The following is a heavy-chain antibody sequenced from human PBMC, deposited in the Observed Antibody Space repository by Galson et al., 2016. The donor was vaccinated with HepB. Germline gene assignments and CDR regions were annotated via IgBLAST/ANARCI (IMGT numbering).Heavy chain of an antibody. V-gene: IGHV3-66*02. CDR2: LYSGGTT. Sequence: SLRLSCAVSGFTVSSHYMSWVRQAPGKGLECVSVLYSGGTTDYAGSVKGRFTLSRDESKNTLYLQMNSLRGDDTAVYFCARDELRYGMDVWGKGTTVTVSS. D-gene: IGHD4-23*01. J-gene: IGHJ6*04. CDR3: ARDELRYGMDV. CDR1: GFTVSSHY.